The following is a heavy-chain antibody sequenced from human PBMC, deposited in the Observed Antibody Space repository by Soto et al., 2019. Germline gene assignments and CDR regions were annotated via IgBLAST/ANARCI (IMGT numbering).Heavy chain of an antibody. Sequence: GGSLRLSCAVSGFPFSTYGFHWVRQPPGKGLEWVAVIVSDGSAKYHADSVEGRFTISRDSSKDTLYLQMNSLRAEDTAVYYCARDDAFGNENGFDIWGQGTMVTVSS. CDR3: ARDDAFGNENGFDI. J-gene: IGHJ3*02. CDR1: GFPFSTYG. D-gene: IGHD1-1*01. CDR2: IVSDGSAK. V-gene: IGHV3-33*01.